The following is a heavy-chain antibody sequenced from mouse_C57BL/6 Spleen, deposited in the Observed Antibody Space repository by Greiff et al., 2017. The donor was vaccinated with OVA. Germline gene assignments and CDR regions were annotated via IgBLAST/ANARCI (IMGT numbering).Heavy chain of an antibody. J-gene: IGHJ4*01. D-gene: IGHD1-1*02. Sequence: DVQLQESVAELVRPGASVKLSCTASGFNIKNTYMHWVKQRPEQGLEWIGRIDPANGNTKYAPKFQGKATITADTSSNTAYLQLSSLTSEDTAIYYCARWGYYGHGGYYAMDYWGQGTSVTVSS. CDR1: GFNIKNTY. CDR3: ARWGYYGHGGYYAMDY. V-gene: IGHV14-3*01. CDR2: IDPANGNT.